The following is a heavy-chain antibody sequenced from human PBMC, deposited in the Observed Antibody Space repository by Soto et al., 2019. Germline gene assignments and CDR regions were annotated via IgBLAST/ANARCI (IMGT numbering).Heavy chain of an antibody. D-gene: IGHD4-4*01. CDR1: GGSISSSSYY. CDR3: ARRATVTTLIY. Sequence: QLQLQESGPGLVKPSETLSLTCTVSGGSISSSSYYWGWIRQPPGKGLEWIGSIYYSGSTYYNPSLKSRVTISVNTSKNQFSLKLSSVTAADTAVYYCARRATVTTLIYWGQGTLVTVSS. J-gene: IGHJ4*02. V-gene: IGHV4-39*01. CDR2: IYYSGST.